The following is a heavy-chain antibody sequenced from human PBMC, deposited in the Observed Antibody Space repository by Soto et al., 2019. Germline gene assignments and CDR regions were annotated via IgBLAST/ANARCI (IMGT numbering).Heavy chain of an antibody. J-gene: IGHJ6*02. Sequence: SGPTLVNPTQTLTLTCTFSGFSLSTSGMCVSWIRQPPGKALEWLALIDWDDDKYYSTSLKTRLTISKDTSKNQVVLTMTNMDPVDTATYYCARGQDRYYDFWSGSYYYYYGMDVWGQGXTVTVYS. D-gene: IGHD3-3*01. V-gene: IGHV2-70*01. CDR2: IDWDDDK. CDR3: ARGQDRYYDFWSGSYYYYYGMDV. CDR1: GFSLSTSGMC.